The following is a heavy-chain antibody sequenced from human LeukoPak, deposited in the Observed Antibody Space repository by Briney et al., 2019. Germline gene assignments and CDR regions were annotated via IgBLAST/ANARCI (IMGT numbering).Heavy chain of an antibody. V-gene: IGHV4-30-2*01. Sequence: NPSETLSLTCAVSGGSTSSGGYSWSWIRQPPGKGLEWIGYIYHSGSTYYNPSLKSRVTISVDRSKNQFSLKLSSVTAADTAVYYCARGGYNRYYFDYWGQGTLVTVSS. D-gene: IGHD5-24*01. CDR3: ARGGYNRYYFDY. CDR1: GGSTSSGGYS. CDR2: IYHSGST. J-gene: IGHJ4*02.